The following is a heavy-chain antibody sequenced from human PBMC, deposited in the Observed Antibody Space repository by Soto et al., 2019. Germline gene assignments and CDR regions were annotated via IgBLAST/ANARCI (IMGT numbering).Heavy chain of an antibody. CDR2: ISYDGSNK. V-gene: IGHV3-30*18. Sequence: GGSLRLSCAASGFTFSSYGMHWVRQAPGKGLEWVAVISYDGSNKYYADSVKGRFTISRDNSKNTLYLQMNSLRAEDTAVYYCAKDTRPLALRLGELSLFFDYWGQGTLVTVSS. D-gene: IGHD3-16*02. CDR1: GFTFSSYG. CDR3: AKDTRPLALRLGELSLFFDY. J-gene: IGHJ4*02.